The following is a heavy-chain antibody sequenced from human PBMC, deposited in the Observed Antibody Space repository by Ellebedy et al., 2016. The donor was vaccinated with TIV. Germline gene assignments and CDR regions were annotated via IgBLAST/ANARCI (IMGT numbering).Heavy chain of an antibody. V-gene: IGHV1-24*01. D-gene: IGHD3-3*01. CDR1: GYTFTSYG. Sequence: AASVKVSCKASGYTFTSYGISWVRQAPGQGLEWMGGFDPEDGETIYAQKFQGRVTMTEDTSTDTAYMELSSLRSEDTAVYYCAKTSTGYDFWSGYFDYWGQGTLVTVSS. CDR3: AKTSTGYDFWSGYFDY. CDR2: FDPEDGET. J-gene: IGHJ4*02.